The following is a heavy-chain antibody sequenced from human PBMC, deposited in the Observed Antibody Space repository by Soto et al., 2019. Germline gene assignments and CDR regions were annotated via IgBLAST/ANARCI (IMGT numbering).Heavy chain of an antibody. J-gene: IGHJ4*02. Sequence: PSETLSLTCAVYGGSFSGYYWSWIRQPPGKGLEWIGEINHSGSTNYNPSLKSRVTISVDTSKNQFSLKLSSVTAADTAVYYCARGVTVTTEYFDYWGQGTLVTVSS. CDR1: GGSFSGYY. D-gene: IGHD4-17*01. V-gene: IGHV4-34*01. CDR3: ARGVTVTTEYFDY. CDR2: INHSGST.